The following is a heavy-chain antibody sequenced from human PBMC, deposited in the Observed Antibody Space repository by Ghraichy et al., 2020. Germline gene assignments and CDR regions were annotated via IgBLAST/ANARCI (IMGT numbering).Heavy chain of an antibody. V-gene: IGHV4-34*01. CDR3: ARAWELLQIYGMDV. D-gene: IGHD1-26*01. Sequence: SETLSLTCAVYGGSFSGYYWSWIRQPPGKGLEWIGEINHSGSTNYNPSLKSRVTISVDTSKNQFSLKLSSVTAADTAVYYCARAWELLQIYGMDVWGQGTTVTVSS. CDR1: GGSFSGYY. CDR2: INHSGST. J-gene: IGHJ6*02.